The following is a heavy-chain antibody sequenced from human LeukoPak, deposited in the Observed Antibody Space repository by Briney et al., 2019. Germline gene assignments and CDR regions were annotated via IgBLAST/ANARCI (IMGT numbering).Heavy chain of an antibody. V-gene: IGHV4-61*03. D-gene: IGHD1-26*01. CDR2: IYYSGRT. CDR1: GGSVRSGSYY. J-gene: IGHJ3*02. CDR3: ARSALGRDAFDI. Sequence: SETLSLTCTVSGGSVRSGSYYWNWIRQPPDKGLEWIGYIYYSGRTDYNPPLKSRVTISVDTSKNLFSVKLSSVTAADTAVYYCARSALGRDAFDIWGQGTMVTVSS.